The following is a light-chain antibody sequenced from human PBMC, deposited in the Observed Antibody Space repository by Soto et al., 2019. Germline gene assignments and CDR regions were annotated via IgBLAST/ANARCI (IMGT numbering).Light chain of an antibody. CDR1: SSDVGGYNY. Sequence: QSALTQPASVSGSPGQSSTISCTGTSSDVGGYNYVSWYQQHPGKAPNLMIYDVSNRPSGVSNRFSGSKSGNTASLTISGLQAEDEADYYCSSYTSSSTLGVFGGGTKLTVL. CDR3: SSYTSSSTLGV. J-gene: IGLJ2*01. V-gene: IGLV2-14*01. CDR2: DVS.